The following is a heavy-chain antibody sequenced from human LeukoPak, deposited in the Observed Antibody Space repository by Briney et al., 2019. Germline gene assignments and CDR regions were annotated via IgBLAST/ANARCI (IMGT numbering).Heavy chain of an antibody. CDR2: IIPIFVTA. CDR1: GGTFSSYA. CDR3: ASSYCGGDCYSLTQTQWAFDI. V-gene: IGHV1-69*13. Sequence: ASVKVSCKASGGTFSSYAISWVRQAPGQGLEWMGGIIPIFVTANYAQKFQGRGTITAYESTSTAYMELSSLRSEDTAVYYCASSYCGGDCYSLTQTQWAFDIWGQGTMVTVSS. J-gene: IGHJ3*02. D-gene: IGHD2-21*01.